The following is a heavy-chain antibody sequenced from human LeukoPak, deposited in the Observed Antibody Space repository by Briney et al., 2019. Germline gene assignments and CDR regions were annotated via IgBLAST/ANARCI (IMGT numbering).Heavy chain of an antibody. Sequence: ASVKVSCKASGYTFTSYGISWVRQAPGQGLERMGWISAYNGNTNYAQKLQGRVTMTTDTSTSTAYMELRSLRSEDTAVHYCARSGSYGYYFDYWGQGTLVTVSS. CDR1: GYTFTSYG. CDR2: ISAYNGNT. D-gene: IGHD1-26*01. CDR3: ARSGSYGYYFDY. V-gene: IGHV1-18*01. J-gene: IGHJ4*02.